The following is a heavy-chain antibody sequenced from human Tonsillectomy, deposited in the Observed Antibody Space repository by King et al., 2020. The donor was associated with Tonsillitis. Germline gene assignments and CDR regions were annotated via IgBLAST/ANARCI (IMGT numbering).Heavy chain of an antibody. Sequence: VQLVESGGGLVQPGGSLRLSCAASGFSVNTNYMSWVRQAPGKGLEWVSTIYSGGNTFYADSVKGRFTISRDNSKNTLYLQMSSLRAYVPAVYYCARGQLYTTSSSAYYFNHWGQGTLVTVSS. CDR3: ARGQLYTTSSSAYYFNH. D-gene: IGHD1-1*01. CDR2: IYSGGNT. V-gene: IGHV3-66*01. J-gene: IGHJ4*02. CDR1: GFSVNTNY.